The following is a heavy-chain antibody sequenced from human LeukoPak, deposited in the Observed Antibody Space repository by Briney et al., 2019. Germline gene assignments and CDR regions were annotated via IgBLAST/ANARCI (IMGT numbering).Heavy chain of an antibody. Sequence: GGSLRLSCAASGFSFSSYSMTWVRQAPGKGLEWVSSISSRNTYIYYADSVKGRFTISRDNARNSLYLQMSSLRPEDTAVYYCAKDTSWDWGQGTLVTVSS. CDR1: GFSFSSYS. J-gene: IGHJ4*02. CDR3: AKDTSWD. V-gene: IGHV3-21*01. CDR2: ISSRNTYI.